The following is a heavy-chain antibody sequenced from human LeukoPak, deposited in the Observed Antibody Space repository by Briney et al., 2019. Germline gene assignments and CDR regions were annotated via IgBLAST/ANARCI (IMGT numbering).Heavy chain of an antibody. J-gene: IGHJ3*02. Sequence: GGSLRLSCAAPGFTFDDYAMHWVRQAPGKGLEWVSGISWNSGSIGYADSVKGRFTISRDNAKNSLYLQMNSLRAEDMALYYCAKGGGSGFPNAFDIWGQGTMVTVSS. CDR3: AKGGGSGFPNAFDI. CDR2: ISWNSGSI. D-gene: IGHD6-19*01. V-gene: IGHV3-9*03. CDR1: GFTFDDYA.